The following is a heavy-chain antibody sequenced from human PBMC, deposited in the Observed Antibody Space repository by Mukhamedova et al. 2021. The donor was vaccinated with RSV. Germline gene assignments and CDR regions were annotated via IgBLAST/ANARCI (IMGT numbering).Heavy chain of an antibody. D-gene: IGHD2-2*01. Sequence: YADPVRGRFTISRDNAENSLYLQMNSLKIDDTAVYYCARTSGGDYWGQGTLVTVSS. V-gene: IGHV3-11*01. CDR3: ARTSGGDY. J-gene: IGHJ4*02.